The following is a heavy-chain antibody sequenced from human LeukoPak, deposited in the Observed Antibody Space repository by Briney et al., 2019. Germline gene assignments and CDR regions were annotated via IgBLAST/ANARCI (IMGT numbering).Heavy chain of an antibody. J-gene: IGHJ4*02. CDR2: INAGNGNT. CDR1: GYTFTSYA. Sequence: ASVKVSCKASGYTFTSYAMHWVRQAPGQRLEWMGWINAGNGNTKYSQKLQGRVTITRDTSANTAYMELSSLRSEDTAVYYCAAPTGYCSSTSCYAFDYWGQGTLVTVSS. CDR3: AAPTGYCSSTSCYAFDY. D-gene: IGHD2-2*01. V-gene: IGHV1-3*01.